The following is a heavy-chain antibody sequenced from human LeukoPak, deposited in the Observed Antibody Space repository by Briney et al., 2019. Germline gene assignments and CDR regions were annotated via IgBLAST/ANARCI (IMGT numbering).Heavy chain of an antibody. Sequence: ASVKVSCKASGYTFTFYAIHWVRQAPGQRPEWMGWINTGHGDTKYSQEFQGRVTITRDTSASTAYMELSSLKSEDTAVYYCAKSTMQYCGSNNCYRYWFDSWGQGTLVTVSS. CDR2: INTGHGDT. CDR1: GYTFTFYA. CDR3: AKSTMQYCGSNNCYRYWFDS. J-gene: IGHJ5*01. D-gene: IGHD2-2*01. V-gene: IGHV1-3*03.